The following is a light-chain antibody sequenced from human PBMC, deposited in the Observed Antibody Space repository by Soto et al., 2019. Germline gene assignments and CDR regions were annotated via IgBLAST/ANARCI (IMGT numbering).Light chain of an antibody. Sequence: QSALTQPPSASGSPGQSVTISCTGVSTDVGGYNYVSWYQQHPDKAPKLMIYEVNKRPSGVPDRFSGSKSGNTASLTVSGLQAEVEADYYCSSYAGSNNVIFGGGTKLTVL. CDR2: EVN. CDR1: STDVGGYNY. V-gene: IGLV2-8*01. CDR3: SSYAGSNNVI. J-gene: IGLJ2*01.